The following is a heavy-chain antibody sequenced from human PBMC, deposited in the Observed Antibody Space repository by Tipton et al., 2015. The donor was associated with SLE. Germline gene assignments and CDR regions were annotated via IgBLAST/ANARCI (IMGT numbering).Heavy chain of an antibody. J-gene: IGHJ1*01. CDR3: ARVGYSSGWYGEYFQH. CDR2: IYTSGST. D-gene: IGHD6-19*01. V-gene: IGHV4-4*07. CDR1: GGSISSYY. Sequence: TLSLTCTVSGGSISSYYWRWIRQPAGEGLEWIGRIYTSGSTNYNPSPKSRVTMSVDTSKNQFSLKLSSVTAADTAVYYCARVGYSSGWYGEYFQHWGQGTLVTVSS.